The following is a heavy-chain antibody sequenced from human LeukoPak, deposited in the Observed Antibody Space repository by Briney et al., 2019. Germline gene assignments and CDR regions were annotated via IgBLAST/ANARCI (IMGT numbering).Heavy chain of an antibody. CDR2: FYASGRT. J-gene: IGHJ4*02. CDR1: GVSISSYY. Sequence: PSETLSLTCTVSGVSISSYYWIWIRQPAGKGLEWIGRFYASGRTNYNPSLKSRITMSVDTSKNQFSLKLSSVTAADTAVYYCARDSLAEGYCDYWGEGTLVTVSS. CDR3: ARDSLAEGYCDY. V-gene: IGHV4-4*07.